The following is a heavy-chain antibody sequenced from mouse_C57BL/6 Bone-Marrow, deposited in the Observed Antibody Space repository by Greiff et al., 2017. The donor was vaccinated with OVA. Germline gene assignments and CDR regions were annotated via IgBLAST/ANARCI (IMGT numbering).Heavy chain of an antibody. Sequence: EVKLVESGEGLVKPGGSLKLSCAASGFTFSSYAMSWVRQTPEKRLEWVAYISSGGDYIYYADTVKGRFTISRDNARNTLHLQMSSLKSEDTAMYYCTRDYYGSSPFAYWGQGTLVTVSA. D-gene: IGHD1-1*01. V-gene: IGHV5-9-1*02. CDR3: TRDYYGSSPFAY. CDR1: GFTFSSYA. J-gene: IGHJ3*01. CDR2: ISSGGDYI.